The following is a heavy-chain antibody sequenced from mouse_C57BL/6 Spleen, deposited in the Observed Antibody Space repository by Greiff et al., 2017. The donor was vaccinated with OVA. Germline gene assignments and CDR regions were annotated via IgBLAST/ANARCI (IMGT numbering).Heavy chain of an antibody. Sequence: QVQLKQPGAELVKPGASVKLSCKASGYTFTSYWMQWVKQRPGQGLEWIGEIDPSDSYTNYNQKFKGKATLTVDTSSSTAYMQLSSLTSEDSAVYYCARGDYGSSYDDYWGQGTTLTVSS. CDR2: IDPSDSYT. D-gene: IGHD1-1*01. CDR3: ARGDYGSSYDDY. CDR1: GYTFTSYW. V-gene: IGHV1-50*01. J-gene: IGHJ2*01.